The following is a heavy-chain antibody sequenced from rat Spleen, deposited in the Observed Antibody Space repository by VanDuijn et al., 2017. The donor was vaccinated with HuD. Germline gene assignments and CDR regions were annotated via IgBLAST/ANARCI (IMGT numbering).Heavy chain of an antibody. Sequence: EVQLVASGGGLVQPGRSLKLSCVASGFTFNNYWMTWIRQAPGKGLEWVASITNTGGSTYYPDSMKGRFTISRDNAESTLYLQMNSLRSEDTATYYCTRDWDYWGQGVMVTVSS. J-gene: IGHJ2*01. V-gene: IGHV5-31*01. CDR1: GFTFNNYW. CDR3: TRDWDY. CDR2: ITNTGGST.